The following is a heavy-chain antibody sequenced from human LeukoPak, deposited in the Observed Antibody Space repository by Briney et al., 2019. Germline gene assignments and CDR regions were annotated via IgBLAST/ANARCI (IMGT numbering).Heavy chain of an antibody. CDR1: GGSFSGYY. V-gene: IGHV4-34*01. CDR2: INHSGST. Sequence: SETLSLTCAVYGGSFSGYYWSWIRQPPGKGLEWIGEINHSGSTNYNPSLKSRVTISVDTSKNQLSLKLSSVTAADTAVYYCARGRPGIYYYGSGSHYDYWGQGTLVTVSS. CDR3: ARGRPGIYYYGSGSHYDY. J-gene: IGHJ4*02. D-gene: IGHD3-10*01.